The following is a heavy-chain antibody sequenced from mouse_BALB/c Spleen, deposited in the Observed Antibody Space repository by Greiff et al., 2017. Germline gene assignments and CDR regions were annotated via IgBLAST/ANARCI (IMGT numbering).Heavy chain of an antibody. V-gene: IGHV5-12-2*01. J-gene: IGHJ4*01. CDR3: ERRLGNYAMDY. Sequence: EVQVLESGGGLVQPGGSLKLSCAASGFTFSSYTMSWVRQTPGKSLEWVAYISKGGGSTYYPDTVKGRFTISRDNAKNTLYLQMRSLKSEDTAISYCERRLGNYAMDYGGGGNSVTVSS. D-gene: IGHD4-1*01. CDR1: GFTFSSYT. CDR2: ISKGGGST.